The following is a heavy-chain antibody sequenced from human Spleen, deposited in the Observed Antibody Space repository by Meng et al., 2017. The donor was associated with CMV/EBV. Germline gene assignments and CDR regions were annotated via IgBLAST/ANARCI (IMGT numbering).Heavy chain of an antibody. J-gene: IGHJ6*02. CDR2: ISYDGSNK. Sequence: GESLKISCAASGFFFNRYTMHWVRQAPGKGLEWVALISYDGSNKQYADSVKGRFTISRDNAKNSLYLQMNGLRAEDSAVYYCARDSNDYSTYGGRWSYYYYGMDVCGQGTTVTVSS. CDR1: GFFFNRYT. D-gene: IGHD4-11*01. V-gene: IGHV3-30-3*01. CDR3: ARDSNDYSTYGGRWSYYYYGMDV.